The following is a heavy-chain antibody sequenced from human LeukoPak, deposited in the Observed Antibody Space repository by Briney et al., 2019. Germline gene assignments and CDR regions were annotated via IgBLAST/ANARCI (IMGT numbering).Heavy chain of an antibody. J-gene: IGHJ3*02. CDR3: VKGGHDQKYSYGSGSWTDAFDI. CDR1: GFTFSSYA. D-gene: IGHD3-10*01. CDR2: ISGSGGST. V-gene: IGHV3-23*01. Sequence: PGGSLRLSCAASGFTFSSYAMSWVRQAPGKGLEWVSAISGSGGSTYYADSVKGRFTISRDNSKNTLYLQMNSLRAEDTAVYYCVKGGHDQKYSYGSGSWTDAFDIWGQGTMVTVSS.